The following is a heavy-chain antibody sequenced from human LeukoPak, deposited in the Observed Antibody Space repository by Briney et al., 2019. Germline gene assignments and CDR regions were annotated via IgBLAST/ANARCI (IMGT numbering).Heavy chain of an antibody. J-gene: IGHJ6*03. CDR3: ARRSGSSSPSFYYYYMDV. CDR2: IYPGDSDT. D-gene: IGHD6-13*01. V-gene: IGHV5-51*01. CDR1: GYSFTSYW. Sequence: GESLKISCKGSGYSFTSYWIGWVRQIPGKGLEWMGIIYPGDSDTRYSPSFQGQVTISADKSISTAYLQWSSLKASDTAMYYCARRSGSSSPSFYYYYMDVWGKGTTVTVSS.